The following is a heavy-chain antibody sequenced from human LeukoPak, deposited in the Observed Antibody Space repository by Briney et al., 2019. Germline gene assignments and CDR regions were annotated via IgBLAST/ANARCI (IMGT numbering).Heavy chain of an antibody. J-gene: IGHJ4*02. CDR1: GFTFSSFS. Sequence: GGSLRLSCAASGFTFSSFSMNWVRQAPGKGLEWVSYISRGRPTIHYADSVRGRFTISRDNAKDSLYLQMNSLRDEDTAVYYCVRDPEALDYWGQGALVTVSS. V-gene: IGHV3-48*02. CDR3: VRDPEALDY. CDR2: ISRGRPTI.